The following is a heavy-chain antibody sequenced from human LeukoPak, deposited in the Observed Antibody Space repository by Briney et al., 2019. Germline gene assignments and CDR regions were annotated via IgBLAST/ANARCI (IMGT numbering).Heavy chain of an antibody. CDR1: GYSFTSYW. Sequence: GESLKISCKGSGYSFTSYWIGWVRQMPGKGLEWMGIIYPGDSDTRYSPSFQGQVIISADKSISTAFLQWSSLKASDSAMYYCARRGNSGYEGAWFDPWGQGTLVTVSS. V-gene: IGHV5-51*01. CDR2: IYPGDSDT. D-gene: IGHD5-12*01. J-gene: IGHJ5*02. CDR3: ARRGNSGYEGAWFDP.